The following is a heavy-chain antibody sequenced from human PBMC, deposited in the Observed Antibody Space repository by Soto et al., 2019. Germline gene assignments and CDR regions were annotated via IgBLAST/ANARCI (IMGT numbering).Heavy chain of an antibody. CDR2: INPDGSEN. Sequence: EAQVVESGGALVQPGGSLRLSCTASGFNFGTNWMGWVRQAPGKGLEWVANINPDGSENYHVDSVKGRFTISRDNAENSLFLQMNSLRAEDTALYYCLSHHFGIGVAYWGQGTLVTVSS. D-gene: IGHD3-10*01. CDR1: GFNFGTNW. V-gene: IGHV3-7*01. J-gene: IGHJ4*02. CDR3: LSHHFGIGVAY.